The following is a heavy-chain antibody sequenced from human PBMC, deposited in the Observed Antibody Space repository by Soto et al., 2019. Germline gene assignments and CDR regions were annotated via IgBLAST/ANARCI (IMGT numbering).Heavy chain of an antibody. CDR3: ATQMGEGYFDY. CDR1: GYTFTSYA. Sequence: GASVKVSCQASGYTFTSYAMHWVRQAPGQRLEWMGWINAGNGNTKYSQKFQGRVTITRDTSASTAYMELSSLRSEDTAVYYCATQMGEGYFDYWGQGTLVTVSS. V-gene: IGHV1-3*01. D-gene: IGHD3-16*01. CDR2: INAGNGNT. J-gene: IGHJ4*02.